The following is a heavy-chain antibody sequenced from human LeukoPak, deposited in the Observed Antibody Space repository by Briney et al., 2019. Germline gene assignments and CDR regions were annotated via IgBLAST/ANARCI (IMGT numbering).Heavy chain of an antibody. CDR2: IQTSGST. Sequence: ETLSHTCTVSGGSISGFYWSWIRQPAGKGLEWIGRIQTSGSTIYNPSLKSRVTMSVDTSKNHFSLRLSSVTAADTAVYYCARDGGSGWYNYWGQGTLVTVSS. J-gene: IGHJ4*02. CDR1: GGSISGFY. V-gene: IGHV4-4*07. CDR3: ARDGGSGWYNY. D-gene: IGHD6-19*01.